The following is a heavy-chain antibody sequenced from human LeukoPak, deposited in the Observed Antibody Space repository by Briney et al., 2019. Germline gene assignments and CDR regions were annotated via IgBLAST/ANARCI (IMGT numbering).Heavy chain of an antibody. CDR3: ARHGRWELDS. CDR2: VYPGDSDT. D-gene: IGHD1-26*01. V-gene: IGHV5-51*01. CDR1: GYNFATAW. J-gene: IGHJ4*02. Sequence: GESLNISCKASGYNFATAWIAWVRQMPGKGLEWRGIVYPGDSDTKYNPPFQGHVTISADKSISTAYLQWTSLKASDTAIYYCARHGRWELDSWGQGTLVSVSS.